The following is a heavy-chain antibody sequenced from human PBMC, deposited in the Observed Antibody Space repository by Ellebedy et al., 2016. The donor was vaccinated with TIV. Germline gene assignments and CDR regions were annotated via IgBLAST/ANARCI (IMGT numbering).Heavy chain of an antibody. CDR2: FDPEDGET. V-gene: IGHV1-24*01. J-gene: IGHJ4*02. D-gene: IGHD3-10*01. Sequence: ASVKVSXKVSGYTLSELSMHWVRQAPGKGLEWMGGFDPEDGETMYAQKFQGRVTMTRNTSISTAYMELSSLRSEDTAVYYCARDRNLWFGELSDSFDYWGQGTLVTVSS. CDR3: ARDRNLWFGELSDSFDY. CDR1: GYTLSELS.